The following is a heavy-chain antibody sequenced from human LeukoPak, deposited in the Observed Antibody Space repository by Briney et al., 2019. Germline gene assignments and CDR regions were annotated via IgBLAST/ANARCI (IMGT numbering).Heavy chain of an antibody. J-gene: IGHJ4*02. CDR1: GFTFSSYS. CDR2: ISYDGSNK. CDR3: ASLAAAGRNFDY. Sequence: GGSLRLSCAASGFTFSSYSMNWVRQAPGKGLEWVAVISYDGSNKYYADSVKGRFTISRVNSKNTLYLQMNSLRAEDTAVYYCASLAAAGRNFDYWGQGTLVTVSS. D-gene: IGHD6-13*01. V-gene: IGHV3-30*03.